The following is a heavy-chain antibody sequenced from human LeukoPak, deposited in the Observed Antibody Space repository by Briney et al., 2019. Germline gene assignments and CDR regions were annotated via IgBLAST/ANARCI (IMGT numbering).Heavy chain of an antibody. J-gene: IGHJ4*02. CDR3: AKISNSLPDY. V-gene: IGHV3-30*18. CDR1: GFTFSSYG. D-gene: IGHD2-21*01. Sequence: PGGSLRLSCAASGFTFSSYGMPWVRQAPGKGLEWVAVISYDGSNKYYADSVKGRFTISRDNSKNTLYLQMNSLRAEDTAVYYCAKISNSLPDYWGQGTLVTVSS. CDR2: ISYDGSNK.